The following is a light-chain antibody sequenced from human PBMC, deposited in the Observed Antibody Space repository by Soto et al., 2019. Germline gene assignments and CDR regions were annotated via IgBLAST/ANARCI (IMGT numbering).Light chain of an antibody. CDR2: DAS. CDR1: QSIGTW. CDR3: QQFYDLPIT. V-gene: IGKV1-5*01. Sequence: DIQMTPSPSTLSASVGDRVIVTCRARQSIGTWLAWYHQQPCKRAQVLVYDASKLQTGVPSRFSGRGSGKDFTFPLSSLKPDDSGTYYCQQFYDLPITFGQGTRLEIK. J-gene: IGKJ5*01.